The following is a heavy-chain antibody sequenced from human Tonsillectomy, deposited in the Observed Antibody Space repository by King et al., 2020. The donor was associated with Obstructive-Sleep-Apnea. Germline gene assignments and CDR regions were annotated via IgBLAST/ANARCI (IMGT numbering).Heavy chain of an antibody. D-gene: IGHD6-19*01. CDR2: IFYTGST. V-gene: IGHV4-59*01. J-gene: IGHJ4*02. CDR3: ARAGEGVAGSGRFDY. Sequence: LPLQESGPGLVKPSEKLSLTCTVSGGSIRSYYWSWIRQVPGKGLEWIGYIFYTGSTKYNPSLKGRLSMSMDTSENQFSLRLSSVTAADTALYYCARAGEGVAGSGRFDYWGQGTQVTVSS. CDR1: GGSIRSYY.